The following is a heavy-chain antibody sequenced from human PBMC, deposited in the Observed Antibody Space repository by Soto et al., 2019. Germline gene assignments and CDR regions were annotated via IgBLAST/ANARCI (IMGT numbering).Heavy chain of an antibody. V-gene: IGHV3-30*18. CDR1: GFTFSSYG. J-gene: IGHJ6*03. Sequence: GGSLRLSCAASGFTFSSYGMHWVRQAPGKGLEWVAVISYDGSNKYYADSVKGRFTISRDNSKNTLYLQMNSLRAEDTAVYYCAKLYSDYGDGNYYYYMDVWGKGTTVTVSS. CDR3: AKLYSDYGDGNYYYYMDV. CDR2: ISYDGSNK. D-gene: IGHD4-17*01.